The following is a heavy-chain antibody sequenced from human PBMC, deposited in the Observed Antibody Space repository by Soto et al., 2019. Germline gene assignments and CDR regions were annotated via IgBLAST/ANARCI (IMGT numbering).Heavy chain of an antibody. J-gene: IGHJ4*02. CDR1: WDSLRSVGFP. Sequence: TPSPPRTVSWDSLRSVGFPRAWVPRPPGKGLEWIGYIYNGGSTYYRPSLESRMHMSLDATRNHYSLRLTSVTAADTAVYFCARAPVGLDTISYFDYWGQGKLVTVSS. CDR3: ARAPVGLDTISYFDY. V-gene: IGHV4-30-2*05. CDR2: IYNGGST. D-gene: IGHD3-3*01.